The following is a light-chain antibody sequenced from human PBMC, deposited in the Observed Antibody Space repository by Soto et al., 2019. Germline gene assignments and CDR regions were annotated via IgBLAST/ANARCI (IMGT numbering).Light chain of an antibody. CDR2: GAS. J-gene: IGKJ4*01. CDR1: QSVSSSY. V-gene: IGKV3-20*01. CDR3: QQCGSSPRS. Sequence: EIVLTQSPGTLSLSPGERATLSCRASQSVSSSYLAWYQQKPGQAPRLLIYGASSRATGIPDRFSGSGSGTDFTLTISRLEPEDFAVYYCQQCGSSPRSFGGATKVDIK.